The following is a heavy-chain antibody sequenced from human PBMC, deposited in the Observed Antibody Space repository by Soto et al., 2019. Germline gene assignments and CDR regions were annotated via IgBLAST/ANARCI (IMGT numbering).Heavy chain of an antibody. V-gene: IGHV3-23*01. D-gene: IGHD3-3*01. CDR3: ARCITIFGVAPQDYYGMDV. Sequence: GGSLRLSCAASGFPFSSYAMSWVRQAPGKGLEWVSAISGSGGSTYYADSVKGRFTISRDNSKNTLYLQMNSLRAEDTAVYYCARCITIFGVAPQDYYGMDVWGQGTTVTVSS. CDR1: GFPFSSYA. CDR2: ISGSGGST. J-gene: IGHJ6*02.